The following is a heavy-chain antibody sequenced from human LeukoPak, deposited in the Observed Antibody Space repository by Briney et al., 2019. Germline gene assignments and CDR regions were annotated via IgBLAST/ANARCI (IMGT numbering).Heavy chain of an antibody. D-gene: IGHD3-9*01. V-gene: IGHV4-59*08. CDR3: ARLVWVDILSPAEAYYFDY. J-gene: IGHJ4*02. CDR1: GGSMNSYY. Sequence: SETLSLTCTVSGGSMNSYYWSWIRQSPGKGLEWIGSIYYSGSTYYNPSLKSRVTISVDTSKNQFSLKLSSVTAADTAVYYCARLVWVDILSPAEAYYFDYWGQGTLVTVSS. CDR2: IYYSGST.